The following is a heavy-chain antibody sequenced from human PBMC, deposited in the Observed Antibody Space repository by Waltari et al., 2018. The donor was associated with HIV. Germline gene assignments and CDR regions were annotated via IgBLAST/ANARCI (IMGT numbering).Heavy chain of an antibody. D-gene: IGHD3-16*01. J-gene: IGHJ3*02. CDR1: GYSFVNYW. CDR3: ARSIHYDDKGYFLKDAFHI. CDR2: IYAGDSDI. Sequence: VQLVQSGPEMKKPGESLKISCKAFGYSFVNYWIGWVRRKPGKGLEWMGVIYAGDSDIKYSPSFQGQVAISVDKSVSTAYLQWRSLKASDTAVYYCARSIHYDDKGYFLKDAFHIWGQGTTVTVSS. V-gene: IGHV5-51*03.